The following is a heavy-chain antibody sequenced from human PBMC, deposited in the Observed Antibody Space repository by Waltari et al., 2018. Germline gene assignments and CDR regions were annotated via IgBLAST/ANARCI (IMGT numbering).Heavy chain of an antibody. V-gene: IGHV4-39*01. CDR3: ARLPYNWNDRGY. Sequence: QRQLQESGPGPVKPSETLSLTCTVPGGSISSSSYYWGWIRQPPGKGLEWIGSIYSSGSTYYNPSLKSRVTISVDTSKHQFSLKLSSVTAADTAVYYCARLPYNWNDRGYWGQGTLVTVSS. D-gene: IGHD1-1*01. J-gene: IGHJ4*02. CDR1: GGSISSSSYY. CDR2: IYSSGST.